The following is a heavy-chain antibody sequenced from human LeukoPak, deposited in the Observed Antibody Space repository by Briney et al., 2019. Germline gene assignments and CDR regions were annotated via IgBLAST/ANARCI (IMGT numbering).Heavy chain of an antibody. Sequence: GGSLRLSCAASGFTFSSYAMSWVRQGPGKGLEWVSAVTGSSSSTYYADSVKGRFTISRDNSKNTLYLQMNSLRVEDTALYYCARVRSVGGNPHAFNIWGQGTMVTVSS. V-gene: IGHV3-23*01. J-gene: IGHJ3*02. D-gene: IGHD4-23*01. CDR3: ARVRSVGGNPHAFNI. CDR1: GFTFSSYA. CDR2: VTGSSSST.